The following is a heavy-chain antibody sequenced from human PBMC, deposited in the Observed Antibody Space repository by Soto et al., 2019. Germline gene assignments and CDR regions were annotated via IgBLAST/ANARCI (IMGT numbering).Heavy chain of an antibody. CDR3: AAGDSSDTGDH. D-gene: IGHD5-18*01. V-gene: IGHV1-69*13. Sequence: ASVKVSCKASGDTLSHYGVSWVRQVPGKGLEWMGGTTAILGTRDYAQKFQGRMTITSDESTTTSYMELNSLTSDDTAVYYCAAGDSSDTGDHWGQGTMVTVSS. J-gene: IGHJ4*02. CDR1: GDTLSHYG. CDR2: TTAILGTR.